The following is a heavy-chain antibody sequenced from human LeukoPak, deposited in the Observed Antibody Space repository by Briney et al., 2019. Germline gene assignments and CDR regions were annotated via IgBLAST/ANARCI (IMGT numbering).Heavy chain of an antibody. Sequence: ASVKVSCKASGYTFTSYDINWVRQATGQGLEWMGWMNPNSGNTGYAQKFQGRVTITRNTSISTAYMELSSLRSEDTAVYYCARANGSGSYHYWFDPWGQGTLVTVSS. CDR3: ARANGSGSYHYWFDP. D-gene: IGHD3-10*01. CDR2: MNPNSGNT. CDR1: GYTFTSYD. J-gene: IGHJ5*02. V-gene: IGHV1-8*03.